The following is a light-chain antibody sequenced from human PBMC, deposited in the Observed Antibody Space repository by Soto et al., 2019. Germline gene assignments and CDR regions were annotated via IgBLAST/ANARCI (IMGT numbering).Light chain of an antibody. CDR1: QTINKN. J-gene: IGKJ2*01. V-gene: IGKV1-39*01. CDR2: SAS. CDR3: QQSFSTPYT. Sequence: DIQMTQSPSSLSASVGDRVTITCRASQTINKNLSWYQQKPGQAPNLLIYSASDFQSGVPSRFSGSGSGTEFTLTIIGLQPEDFATYYCQQSFSTPYTFGQGTELEI.